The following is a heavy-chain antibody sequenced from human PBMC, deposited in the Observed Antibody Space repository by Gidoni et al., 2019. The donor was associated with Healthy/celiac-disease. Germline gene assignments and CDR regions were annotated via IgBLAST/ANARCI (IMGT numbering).Heavy chain of an antibody. CDR1: GFTFSSSA. CDR2: ISGRGGST. CDR3: AKDKLGYCSGGSCYGSRHPTNWFDP. V-gene: IGHV3-23*01. J-gene: IGHJ5*02. D-gene: IGHD2-15*01. Sequence: LLESGGGLVQPGGSLRLSCAASGFTFSSSAMSWVRQAPGKGLEWVSAISGRGGSTSYADSVKGRFTISRDNSKNTLYLQMNSLRAEDTAVYYCAKDKLGYCSGGSCYGSRHPTNWFDPWGQGTLVTVSS.